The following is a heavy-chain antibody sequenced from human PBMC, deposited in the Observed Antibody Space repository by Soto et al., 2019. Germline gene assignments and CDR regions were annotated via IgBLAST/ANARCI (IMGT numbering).Heavy chain of an antibody. D-gene: IGHD3-22*01. J-gene: IGHJ3*02. CDR1: GFTFGDYA. CDR2: IRSKNYGRTT. V-gene: IGHV3-49*03. CDR3: SRPSYYYDSSGFEPGAFDI. Sequence: GGSLRLSCTASGFTFGDYAMTWFRQAPGKGLEWVGFIRSKNYGRTTEYAASVQGRFTISRDDSKGIAYLEMNSLTTDDTAVYYCSRPSYYYDSSGFEPGAFDIWGQGTMVTVSS.